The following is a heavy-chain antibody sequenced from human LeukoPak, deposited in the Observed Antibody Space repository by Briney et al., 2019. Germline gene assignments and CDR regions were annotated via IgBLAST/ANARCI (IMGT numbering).Heavy chain of an antibody. Sequence: GGSLRLSCAASGFTFDVYGMSWVRQAPGKGLEWVSGLNWNGGSTGYADSVKGRFIISRDNAKNCLYLQLNSLRAEDTALYYCAKSASSWPLYYFDYWGQGTLVTVSS. CDR3: AKSASSWPLYYFDY. D-gene: IGHD6-13*01. CDR1: GFTFDVYG. J-gene: IGHJ4*02. V-gene: IGHV3-20*04. CDR2: LNWNGGST.